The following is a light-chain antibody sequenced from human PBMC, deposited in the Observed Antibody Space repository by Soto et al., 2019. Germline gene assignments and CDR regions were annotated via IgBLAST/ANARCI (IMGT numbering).Light chain of an antibody. CDR1: QSVYSSY. CDR3: QQYYNWRT. CDR2: GAS. V-gene: IGKV3-15*01. J-gene: IGKJ1*01. Sequence: EIVLTQSPGTLSLSPGERATLSCRASQSVYSSYLAWYQQKPGQAPRLLIYGASTRATGVPARFSGSGSGTEFTLTISSLQSEDFAVYYCQQYYNWRTFGQGTNVEIK.